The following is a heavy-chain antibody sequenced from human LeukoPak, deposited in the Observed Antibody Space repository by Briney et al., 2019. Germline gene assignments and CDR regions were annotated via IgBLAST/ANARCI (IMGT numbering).Heavy chain of an antibody. J-gene: IGHJ4*02. CDR1: GFTVSSNY. V-gene: IGHV3-49*04. Sequence: GSLRLSCEASGFTVSSNYMSWVRQAPGKGLEWVGFIRSKAYGGTTEYAASVKGRFTISRDDSKSIAYLQMNSLKTEDTGVYYCTRDSRSGYSSRGGDYWGQGTLVTVSP. CDR3: TRDSRSGYSSRGGDY. D-gene: IGHD6-13*01. CDR2: IRSKAYGGTT.